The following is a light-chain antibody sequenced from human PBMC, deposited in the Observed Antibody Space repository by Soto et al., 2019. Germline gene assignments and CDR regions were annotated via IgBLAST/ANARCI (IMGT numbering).Light chain of an antibody. J-gene: IGKJ1*01. CDR3: QQYNSWPRT. CDR2: GAS. CDR1: QSVSSD. V-gene: IGKV3-15*01. Sequence: QTPTPLSVSPGESATPSCRASQSVSSDLAWYHQKAGQAPRLLIYGASTRATGIPARFSGSGSGTEFPLTITCLQSEDFAVYDCQQYNSWPRTFGQGTKVDIK.